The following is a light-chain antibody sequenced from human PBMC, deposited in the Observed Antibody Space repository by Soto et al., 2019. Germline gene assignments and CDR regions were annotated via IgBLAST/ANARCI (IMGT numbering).Light chain of an antibody. CDR2: EAS. V-gene: IGKV3-11*01. CDR1: QSVISY. J-gene: IGKJ5*01. CDR3: QQRDDWPLT. Sequence: DIVLTQSPATLSLSPGERATLSCRASQSVISYLAWYQQKPGQAPRLLIYEASNRATGIAARFSGSGYGTYFPLTINSLEPEDFAVYYSQQRDDWPLTFGQGTRLEIK.